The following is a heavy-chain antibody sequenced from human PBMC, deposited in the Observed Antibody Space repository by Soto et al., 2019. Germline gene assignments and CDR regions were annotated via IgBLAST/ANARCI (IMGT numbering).Heavy chain of an antibody. J-gene: IGHJ4*02. D-gene: IGHD5-18*01. Sequence: GGSLRLSCAASGFTVSSNYMSWVRQAPGKGLEWVSVIYSGGSTYYADSVKGRFTISRDNSKNTLYLQMNSLRAEDTAVYYCAGVYNVDTAMVTDYWGQGTLVTVSS. V-gene: IGHV3-53*01. CDR3: AGVYNVDTAMVTDY. CDR2: IYSGGST. CDR1: GFTVSSNY.